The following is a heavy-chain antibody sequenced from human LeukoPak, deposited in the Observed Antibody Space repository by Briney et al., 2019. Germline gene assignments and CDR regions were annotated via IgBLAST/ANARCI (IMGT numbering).Heavy chain of an antibody. CDR2: IYYTGST. V-gene: IGHV4-59*01. J-gene: IGHJ4*02. CDR1: GGSIDSYY. Sequence: SETLSLTCTVSGGSIDSYYWSWIPQPPGKGVEWFGYIYYTGSTEYHPSLKSRVTISLDTSKNQFSLKLTSVTAADTAVYYCARVYQSAEYYFDYWGQGNLVSVSS. CDR3: ARVYQSAEYYFDY. D-gene: IGHD2-2*01.